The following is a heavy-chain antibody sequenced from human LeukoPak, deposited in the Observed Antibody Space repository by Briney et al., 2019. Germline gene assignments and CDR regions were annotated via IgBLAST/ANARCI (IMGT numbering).Heavy chain of an antibody. D-gene: IGHD1-26*01. CDR1: GGTFSSYA. CDR2: IIPIFGIA. V-gene: IGHV1-69*04. Sequence: SVKVSCKASGGTFSSYAISWVRQAPGQGLEWMGRIIPIFGIANYAQKFQGRVTITADKSTSTAYMELSSLRSEDTAVYYCAREDSGSYYLPPSWGQGTLVTVSS. CDR3: AREDSGSYYLPPS. J-gene: IGHJ5*02.